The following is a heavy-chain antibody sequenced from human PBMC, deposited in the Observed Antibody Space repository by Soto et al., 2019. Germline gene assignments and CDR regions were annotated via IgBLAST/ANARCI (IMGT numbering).Heavy chain of an antibody. V-gene: IGHV3-66*01. CDR1: GFTVSTKY. CDR3: AIDPWAADY. J-gene: IGHJ4*02. Sequence: EVQLVESGGGLVQPGGSLRLSCAASGFTVSTKYMSWVRQAPGKGLEWVSVIYSGGSTFYADSVRGRFTISRDNSKNTVIIQMNSLRAEDTAVYYCAIDPWAADYWGQGTLVTVSS. D-gene: IGHD3-16*01. CDR2: IYSGGST.